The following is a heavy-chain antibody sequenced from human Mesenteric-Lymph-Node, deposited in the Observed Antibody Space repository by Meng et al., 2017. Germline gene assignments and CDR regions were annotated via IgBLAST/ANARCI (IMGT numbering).Heavy chain of an antibody. Sequence: GESLKISCAASGFTFNSYAMSWVRQVPGTGLEWVSDITGSGGSTYYADSVRGRFTISRDNSKNTLYLQMNSLRAEDTAVYYCAREDTTGEGAFDIWGQGTMVTVSS. CDR3: AREDTTGEGAFDI. J-gene: IGHJ3*02. D-gene: IGHD1-1*01. CDR2: ITGSGGST. V-gene: IGHV3-23*01. CDR1: GFTFNSYA.